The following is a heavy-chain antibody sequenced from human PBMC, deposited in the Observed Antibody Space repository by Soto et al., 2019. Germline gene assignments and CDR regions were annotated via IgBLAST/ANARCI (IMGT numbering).Heavy chain of an antibody. J-gene: IGHJ6*04. D-gene: IGHD2-15*01. Sequence: AEVQVPCKASAYTSTSDGISCLRQAPRQGREWMGWISNYNGNTNDAQNLQGRVTMTTDTSTSTAYLELSSLRSDDTAVYYCARQVGLVVADLDVWGKGTTVTVSS. CDR3: ARQVGLVVADLDV. CDR1: AYTSTSDG. V-gene: IGHV1-18*01. CDR2: ISNYNGNT.